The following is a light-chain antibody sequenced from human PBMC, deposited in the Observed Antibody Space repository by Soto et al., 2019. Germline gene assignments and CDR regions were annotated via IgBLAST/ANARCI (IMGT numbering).Light chain of an antibody. J-gene: IGKJ4*01. CDR3: HQYAFAPLT. V-gene: IGKV3-20*01. CDR1: QSVGRNY. CDR2: HAS. Sequence: EIVLTQSPGTLSLSAGERATLSCRASQSVGRNYLAWYQQKPGKPPRLLVYHASTTAAGIPDRFSGSGSGADFTLTINTLEPEDFAVYYCHQYAFAPLTFGGGTKVEI.